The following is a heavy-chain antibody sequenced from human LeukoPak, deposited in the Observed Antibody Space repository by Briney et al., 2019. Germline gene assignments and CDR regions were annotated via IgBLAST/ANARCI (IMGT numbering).Heavy chain of an antibody. Sequence: APVKVSCKASGYTFTGYYMHWVRQAPGQGLEWMGWINPNSGGTNYAQKFQGRVTMTRDTSISTAYMELSRLRSDDTAVYYCARVIAVTGTLGWFDPWGQGTLVTVSS. J-gene: IGHJ5*02. CDR3: ARVIAVTGTLGWFDP. CDR1: GYTFTGYY. D-gene: IGHD6-19*01. CDR2: INPNSGGT. V-gene: IGHV1-2*02.